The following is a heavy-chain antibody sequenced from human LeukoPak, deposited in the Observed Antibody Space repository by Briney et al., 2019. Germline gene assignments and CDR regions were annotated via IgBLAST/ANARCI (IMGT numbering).Heavy chain of an antibody. CDR1: GGSISSYY. J-gene: IGHJ4*02. Sequence: SETLSLTCTVSGGSISSYYWSWIRQPPGKGLEWIGYIYYSGSTNYNPSLKSRVTISVDTSKNQFSLKQSSVTAADTAVYYCARGGYSYGHWYFDYWGQGTLVTVSS. CDR3: ARGGYSYGHWYFDY. D-gene: IGHD5-18*01. CDR2: IYYSGST. V-gene: IGHV4-59*01.